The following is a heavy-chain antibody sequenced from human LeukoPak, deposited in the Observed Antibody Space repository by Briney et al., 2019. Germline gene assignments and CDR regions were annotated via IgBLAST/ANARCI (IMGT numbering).Heavy chain of an antibody. J-gene: IGHJ4*02. V-gene: IGHV1-18*04. CDR1: GYTFTSYG. CDR2: ISAYNGNT. D-gene: IGHD4-17*01. CDR3: ARDEGKDYGDYDTPTLYFDH. Sequence: ASVKVSCKASGYTFTSYGISWVRQAPGQGLEWMGWISAYNGNTIYAQKLQGRVTMTTDTSTSTAYMELRSLRSDDTAVYYCARDEGKDYGDYDTPTLYFDHWGQGTLVTVSS.